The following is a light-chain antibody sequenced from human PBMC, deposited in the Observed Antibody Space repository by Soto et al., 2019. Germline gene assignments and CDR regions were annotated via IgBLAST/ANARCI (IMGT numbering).Light chain of an antibody. CDR1: NLGSKS. V-gene: IGLV3-21*04. CDR2: YDS. J-gene: IGLJ1*01. CDR3: QVWDSSSDLRV. Sequence: SYELTQPPSVSVAPGETARIACGGDNLGSKSVQWYQQKPGQAPVLVISYDSDRPSGIPERFSGSNSGDTATLTISRFEAGDEADYYCQVWDSSSDLRVFGTGTKVTVL.